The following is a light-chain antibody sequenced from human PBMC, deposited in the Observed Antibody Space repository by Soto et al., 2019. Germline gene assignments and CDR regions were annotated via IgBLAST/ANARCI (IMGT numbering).Light chain of an antibody. Sequence: IQLTQSPSSLSASVGDRVTINCRARQDIRSYLAWYQQKQGEAPKLLISIASILQSGVPSRFSASVSGTDLVINISRLEPEDAETDEGQQLESMPITFGQGTRLEIK. J-gene: IGKJ5*01. V-gene: IGKV1-9*01. CDR3: QQLESMPIT. CDR1: QDIRSY. CDR2: IAS.